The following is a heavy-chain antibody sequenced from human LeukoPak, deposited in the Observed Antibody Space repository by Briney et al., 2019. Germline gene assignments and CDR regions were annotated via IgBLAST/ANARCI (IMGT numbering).Heavy chain of an antibody. D-gene: IGHD1-26*01. J-gene: IGHJ6*02. CDR3: ARGYSGSYFGYYYYGMDV. V-gene: IGHV3-74*01. CDR1: GFTFSSYW. Sequence: GGSLRLSCAASGFTFSSYWMHWVRQAPGKGLVWVSRINSDGSSTSYADSVKGRFTISRDNAKNTLYLQMNSLRAEDTAVYYCARGYSGSYFGYYYYGMDVWGQGTTVTVSS. CDR2: INSDGSST.